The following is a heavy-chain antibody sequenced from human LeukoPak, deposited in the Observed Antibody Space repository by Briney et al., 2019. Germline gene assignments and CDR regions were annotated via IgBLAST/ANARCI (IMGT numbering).Heavy chain of an antibody. Sequence: GGSLRLSCAASGFTFSTYWMNWVRHPPGKGLVWVSRINSDGSSTTYADSVMGRFTISRDNATNTLFLQMNSLRADDTAVYYCARSTSHYYYYYMDVWGKGTTVTISS. CDR2: INSDGSST. V-gene: IGHV3-74*01. J-gene: IGHJ6*03. CDR3: ARSTSHYYYYYMDV. CDR1: GFTFSTYW.